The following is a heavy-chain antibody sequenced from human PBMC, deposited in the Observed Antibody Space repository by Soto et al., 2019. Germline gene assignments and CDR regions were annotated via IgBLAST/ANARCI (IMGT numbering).Heavy chain of an antibody. Sequence: LRLSCSASGFTFSSYAMHWVRQAPGKGLEYVSAISSNGGSTYYADSVKGRFTISRDNSKNTLYLQMSSLRAEDTAVYYCVKDMVRGVTAHAFDIWGQGTMVTVSS. J-gene: IGHJ3*02. CDR2: ISSNGGST. CDR1: GFTFSSYA. V-gene: IGHV3-64D*06. D-gene: IGHD3-10*01. CDR3: VKDMVRGVTAHAFDI.